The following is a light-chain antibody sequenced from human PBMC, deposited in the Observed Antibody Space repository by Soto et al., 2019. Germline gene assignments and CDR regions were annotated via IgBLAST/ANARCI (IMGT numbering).Light chain of an antibody. CDR2: EVS. CDR1: SNDVGGYNY. V-gene: IGLV2-14*01. J-gene: IGLJ3*02. Sequence: QSALTQPASVSGSPGQSITISCTGTSNDVGGYNYVSWYQQHPGKVPKLMIYEVSNRPSGVSDRFSGSRSGNTASLTITGLQAEDESDYYCISYTSSSTWVFGGGTQLTV. CDR3: ISYTSSSTWV.